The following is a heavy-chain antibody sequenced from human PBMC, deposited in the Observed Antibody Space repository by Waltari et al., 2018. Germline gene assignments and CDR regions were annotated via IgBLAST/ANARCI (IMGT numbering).Heavy chain of an antibody. CDR1: GLTLSSCA. CDR2: IRSNGVAI. V-gene: IGHV3-48*03. J-gene: IGHJ4*02. D-gene: IGHD2-8*02. Sequence: EVQLVATGGGLVQPGGSLSLSGAALGLTLSSCALNWFRQAPGKGLEWLSYIRSNGVAIYYADSAKGRFTISRDDAKNLLYLQMNSLRPEDTAVYYCVRDRAPGGKSLYFDYWGQETLVTVSS. CDR3: VRDRAPGGKSLYFDY.